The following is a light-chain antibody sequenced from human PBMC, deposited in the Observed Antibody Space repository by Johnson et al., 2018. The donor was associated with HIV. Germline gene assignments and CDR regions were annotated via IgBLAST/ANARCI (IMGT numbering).Light chain of an antibody. CDR1: SSNIGRNY. CDR2: DTN. Sequence: QAVLTQPPSVSAAPGQKVTISCSGSSSNIGRNYVSWYQQLPGTAPKLLIFDTNKRPSGIPDRFSGSKSGTSAALGITGLQTGDEADYYCGTWDSSLSAHYVFGTGTKVTVL. CDR3: GTWDSSLSAHYV. V-gene: IGLV1-51*01. J-gene: IGLJ1*01.